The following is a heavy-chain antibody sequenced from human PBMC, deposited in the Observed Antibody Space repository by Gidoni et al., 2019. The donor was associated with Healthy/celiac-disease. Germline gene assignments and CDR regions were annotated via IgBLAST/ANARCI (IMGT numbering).Heavy chain of an antibody. CDR1: GGSISSSSYY. V-gene: IGHV4-39*01. CDR3: ARHLFSRYSTHPARFDP. CDR2: IYYSGST. Sequence: QLPLQESGPGLVKLSETLSLTCTVSGGSISSSSYYWGWIRQPPGKGLEWIGSIYYSGSTYYNPSLKSRVTISVDTSKNQFSLKLSSVTAADTAVYYCARHLFSRYSTHPARFDPWGQGTLVTVSS. J-gene: IGHJ5*02. D-gene: IGHD6-13*01.